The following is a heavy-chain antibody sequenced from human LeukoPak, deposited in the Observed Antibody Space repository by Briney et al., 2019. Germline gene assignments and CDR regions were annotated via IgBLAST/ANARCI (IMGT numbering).Heavy chain of an antibody. D-gene: IGHD4-17*01. CDR1: GFTFSPYS. V-gene: IGHV3-48*01. Sequence: GGSLRLSCVVSGFTFSPYSMNWVRQAPGKGLEWVAYISGRTSTIYYADSVYGRFTISRDNAKNSLYLQMNSLRAEDTAVYYCAKDQDYGFDYWGQGTLVTVSS. CDR3: AKDQDYGFDY. J-gene: IGHJ4*02. CDR2: ISGRTSTI.